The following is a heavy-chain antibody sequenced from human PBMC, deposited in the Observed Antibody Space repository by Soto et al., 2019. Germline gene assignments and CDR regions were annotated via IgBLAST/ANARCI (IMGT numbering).Heavy chain of an antibody. Sequence: GGSLRLSCAASGFTFSSYDMHWVRRATGKGLEWVSAIGTAGDPYYPGSVKGRFTISRENAKNSLYLQMNSLRAGDTAVYYCARGTYYYGSGTGPSYYYYYGMDVWGQGTTVTVSS. D-gene: IGHD3-10*01. V-gene: IGHV3-13*05. J-gene: IGHJ6*02. CDR3: ARGTYYYGSGTGPSYYYYYGMDV. CDR2: IGTAGDP. CDR1: GFTFSSYD.